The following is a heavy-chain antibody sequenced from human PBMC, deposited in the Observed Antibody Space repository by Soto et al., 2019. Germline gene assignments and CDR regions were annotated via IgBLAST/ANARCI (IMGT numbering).Heavy chain of an antibody. V-gene: IGHV4-61*08. CDR3: ARDRRDGYYVDY. D-gene: IGHD3-22*01. CDR2: IYNSVST. J-gene: IGHJ4*02. CDR1: GGSVSGGDHY. Sequence: QVQLRESGPGLVKPSETLSLTCIVSGGSVSGGDHYWSWIRQPPGKGLEWIGYIYNSVSTNYNPALRSRVTMSLDTSKNQFSLSLSSVTAADTAVYYCARDRRDGYYVDYWGQGTLVTVPS.